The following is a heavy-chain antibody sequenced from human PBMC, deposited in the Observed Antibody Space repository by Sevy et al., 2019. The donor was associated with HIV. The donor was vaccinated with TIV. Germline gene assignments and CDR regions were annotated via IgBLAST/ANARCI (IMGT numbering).Heavy chain of an antibody. D-gene: IGHD1-26*01. CDR1: GFTFSDYA. J-gene: IGHJ4*02. CDR2: ISGSGGST. V-gene: IGHV3-23*01. CDR3: AKDGGTYYSFYDY. Sequence: GGCLRLSCVASGFTFSDYAMSWVRQAPGKGLAWVSSISGSGGSTYYADSVKGRFTISRDKSKNTLNLQMNSLRAEDTAVYYCAKDGGTYYSFYDYWGQGTLVTVSS.